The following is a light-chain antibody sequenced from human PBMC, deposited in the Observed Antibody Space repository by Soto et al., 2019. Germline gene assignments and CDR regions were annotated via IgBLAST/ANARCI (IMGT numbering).Light chain of an antibody. CDR3: CSYTDSRTHI. CDR2: EVS. CDR1: SRDIGNYNY. J-gene: IGLJ1*01. V-gene: IGLV2-14*01. Sequence: QSVLTQPASVSGSPGQSITISCTGTSRDIGNYNYVSWYQHHPGKAPKLIIFEVSYRPSGISNRFSASKSGDTASLTISGLQADDEADYYCCSYTDSRTHIFGSGTKLTVL.